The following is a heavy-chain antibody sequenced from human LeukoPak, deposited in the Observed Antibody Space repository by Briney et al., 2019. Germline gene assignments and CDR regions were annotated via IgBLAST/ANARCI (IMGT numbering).Heavy chain of an antibody. CDR1: GFTFSSYW. CDR3: ARALAVAGTGGFDP. CDR2: INSDGSST. V-gene: IGHV3-74*01. D-gene: IGHD6-19*01. J-gene: IGHJ5*02. Sequence: TGGSPRLSCAASGFTFSSYWMHWVRQAPGKGLVWVSRINSDGSSTSYADSVKGRFTISRDNAKNTLYLQMNSLRAEDTAVYYCARALAVAGTGGFDPWGQGTLVTVSS.